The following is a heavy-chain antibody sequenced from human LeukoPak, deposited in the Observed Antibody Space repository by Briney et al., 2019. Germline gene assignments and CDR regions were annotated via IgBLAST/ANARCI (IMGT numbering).Heavy chain of an antibody. J-gene: IGHJ3*02. CDR2: IIPIFGTA. CDR1: GGTFSNYI. Sequence: SVKVSCKASGGTFSNYIISWVRQAPGQGLEWMGEIIPIFGTANYAQKPQGRATITADGSTRTAYMELSSLRSDDTAVYYCARKQTVGATHAFDIWGQGTMVTVSS. V-gene: IGHV1-69*13. D-gene: IGHD1-26*01. CDR3: ARKQTVGATHAFDI.